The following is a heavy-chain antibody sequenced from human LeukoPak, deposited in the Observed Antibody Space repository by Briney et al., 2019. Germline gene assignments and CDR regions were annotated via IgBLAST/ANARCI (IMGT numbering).Heavy chain of an antibody. Sequence: SETLSLTCAVSGYSISSGYYWGWIRQPPGKGLEWIGNMFHSGSTYYNPSLKSRVTISVDTSKNQFSLRLSSVTAADTAVYYCARDIDTMTNAFDIWGQGTMVTVSS. CDR2: MFHSGST. V-gene: IGHV4-38-2*02. J-gene: IGHJ3*02. D-gene: IGHD3-22*01. CDR3: ARDIDTMTNAFDI. CDR1: GYSISSGYY.